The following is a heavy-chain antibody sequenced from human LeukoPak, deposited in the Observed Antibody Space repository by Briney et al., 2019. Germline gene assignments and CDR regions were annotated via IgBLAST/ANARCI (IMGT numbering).Heavy chain of an antibody. CDR2: INPNSGGT. Sequence: GASVKVSCKASGYTFTGYYMHWVRQAPGQGLEWMGWINPNSGGTNYAQKFQGRVTMTRDTSISTAYMELSSLRSEDTAVYYCARREEQTNRAHYYYYYMDVWGKGTTVTVSS. CDR3: ARREEQTNRAHYYYYYMDV. D-gene: IGHD1-14*01. V-gene: IGHV1-2*02. CDR1: GYTFTGYY. J-gene: IGHJ6*03.